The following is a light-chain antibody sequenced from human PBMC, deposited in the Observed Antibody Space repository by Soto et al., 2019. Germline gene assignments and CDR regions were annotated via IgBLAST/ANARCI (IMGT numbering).Light chain of an antibody. V-gene: IGKV3-20*01. CDR3: QQYGSSPPFT. Sequence: EIVLTQSPSTLSLSPGERSTLSCISCQCFTTSFAWYQQKSGQSARLLIYGATTRATGVPARFSGSGAGTDFTLTISRLEPEDFAVYYCQQYGSSPPFTFGPGTKVDIK. CDR1: QCFTTS. CDR2: GAT. J-gene: IGKJ3*01.